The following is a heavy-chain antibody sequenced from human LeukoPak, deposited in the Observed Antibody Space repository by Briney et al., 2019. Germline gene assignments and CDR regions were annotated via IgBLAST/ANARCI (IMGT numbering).Heavy chain of an antibody. CDR2: ITRNGISR. Sequence: PGESLTLSCTASGFTISSYAMNWVRQAPGKGLEWVSSITRNGISRYYADSVKGRFTISRDNSNNTLYLQMNSLRAEDTAVYYCAKCGLRDSGSYYNVDHWGQGALVTVSS. CDR1: GFTISSYA. V-gene: IGHV3-23*01. J-gene: IGHJ4*02. D-gene: IGHD3-10*01. CDR3: AKCGLRDSGSYYNVDH.